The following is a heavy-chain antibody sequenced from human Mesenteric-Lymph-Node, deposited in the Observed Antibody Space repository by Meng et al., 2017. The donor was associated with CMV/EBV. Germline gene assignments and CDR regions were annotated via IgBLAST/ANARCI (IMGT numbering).Heavy chain of an antibody. D-gene: IGHD4-11*01. Sequence: SETLSLTCTVSGGPISSRGYYWVGIRQPPGKGLEWIGSLYYSGSASYNPSLRGRVTMSVDTSKNQFSLKLTSVTAADPAVYYCARDPRYSPWYYYGMDVWGLGTTVTVSS. J-gene: IGHJ6*02. V-gene: IGHV4-39*07. CDR1: GGPISSRGYY. CDR3: ARDPRYSPWYYYGMDV. CDR2: LYYSGSA.